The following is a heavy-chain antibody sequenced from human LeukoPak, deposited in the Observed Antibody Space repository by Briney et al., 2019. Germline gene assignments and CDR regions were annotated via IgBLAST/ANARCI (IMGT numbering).Heavy chain of an antibody. J-gene: IGHJ2*01. CDR3: SRRSGTYTWYLDV. CDR1: GFTFSSYE. CDR2: VSHSGYT. D-gene: IGHD3-10*01. Sequence: GSLRLSCAASGFTFSSYEMNWVRQPPGKGLEWIGEVSHSGYTNYNPSLESRVAISIDKSNNHFSLTLRSVSAADTAVYFCSRRSGTYTWYLDVWGRGTLVTVSS. V-gene: IGHV4-34*01.